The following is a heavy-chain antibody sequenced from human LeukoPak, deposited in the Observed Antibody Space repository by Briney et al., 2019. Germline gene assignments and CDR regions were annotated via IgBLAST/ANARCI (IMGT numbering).Heavy chain of an antibody. V-gene: IGHV4-34*01. D-gene: IGHD2-21*02. CDR2: INHSGST. CDR1: GGPFRGYY. CDR3: ARPNTLNTAYYYMDV. J-gene: IGHJ6*03. Sequence: SSETLSLTCAVYGGPFRGYYWSWIRHPPGKGRDWIGEINHSGSTNYNPSLKSRVTILVDTSKAQFSLKLSSVTAADTAVYYCARPNTLNTAYYYMDVWGKGTTVTVSS.